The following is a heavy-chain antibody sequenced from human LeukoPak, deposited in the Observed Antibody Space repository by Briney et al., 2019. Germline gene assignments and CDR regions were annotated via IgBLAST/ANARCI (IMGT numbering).Heavy chain of an antibody. V-gene: IGHV6-1*01. D-gene: IGHD3-16*01. CDR3: ARKWVAGDFDY. Sequence: SQTLSLTCAISGDSVSSNSVTWNWIRQSPSRGLEWLGRTYYRSTWYKDYAVSVRGRITVNPDTSKNQFSLHLNSVTPEDTAVYYCARKWVAGDFDYWGQGTLVTVSS. CDR2: TYYRSTWYK. CDR1: GDSVSSNSVT. J-gene: IGHJ4*02.